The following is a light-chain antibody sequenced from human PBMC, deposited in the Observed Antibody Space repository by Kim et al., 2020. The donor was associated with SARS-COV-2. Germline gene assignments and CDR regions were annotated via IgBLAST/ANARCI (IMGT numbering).Light chain of an antibody. CDR2: NAS. V-gene: IGKV3-11*01. Sequence: SVPPGDGAPPSCRASQIVDAYLAWIQQKPGPPPRLFITNASNRAAGVPARFSGSGSGTDFPLTISSLEPENFAVYSCQQLRKSLTFGQGTRLDIK. CDR3: QQLRKSLT. J-gene: IGKJ5*01. CDR1: QIVDAY.